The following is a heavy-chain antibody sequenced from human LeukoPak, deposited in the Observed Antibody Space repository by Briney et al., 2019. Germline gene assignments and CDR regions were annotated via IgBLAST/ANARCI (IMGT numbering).Heavy chain of an antibody. D-gene: IGHD6-13*01. Sequence: SETLSLTCTVSGYSISSGYYWGWIRQPPGKGLEWIGSIYHSGSTYYNPSLKSRVTISVDTSKNQFSLKLSSVTAADTAVYYCARDLGEGSSWYSWDYWGQGTLVTVSS. J-gene: IGHJ4*02. CDR1: GYSISSGYY. CDR2: IYHSGST. CDR3: ARDLGEGSSWYSWDY. V-gene: IGHV4-38-2*02.